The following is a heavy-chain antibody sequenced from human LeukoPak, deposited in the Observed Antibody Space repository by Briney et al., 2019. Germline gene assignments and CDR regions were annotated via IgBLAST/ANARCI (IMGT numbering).Heavy chain of an antibody. J-gene: IGHJ4*02. CDR2: MAGTAHTS. Sequence: GGSLRLSCAASGFNFNNFAMSWVRQAPGKGPEWLSAMAGTAHTSYVAESAKGRITISRYYSKSMVYLQTNSLRVEDTAIYYGAKGAEIDHWGQGTLVTVSS. CDR3: AKGAEIDH. V-gene: IGHV3-23*01. CDR1: GFNFNNFA.